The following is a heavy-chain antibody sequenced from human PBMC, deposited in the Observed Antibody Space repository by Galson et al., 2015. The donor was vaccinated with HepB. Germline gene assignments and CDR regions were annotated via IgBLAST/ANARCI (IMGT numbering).Heavy chain of an antibody. J-gene: IGHJ6*03. CDR3: ARGEAVVPAASPRYYYYYMDV. D-gene: IGHD2-2*01. CDR2: IIPIFGTA. CDR1: GGTFSSYA. V-gene: IGHV1-69*13. Sequence: SVKVSCKASGGTFSSYAISWVRQAPGQGLEWMGGIIPIFGTANYAQKFQGRVTITADESTSTAYMELSSLRSEDTAVYYCARGEAVVPAASPRYYYYYMDVWGKGTTVTVSS.